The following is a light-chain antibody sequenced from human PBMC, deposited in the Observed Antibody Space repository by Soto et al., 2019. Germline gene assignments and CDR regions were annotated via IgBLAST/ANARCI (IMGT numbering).Light chain of an antibody. Sequence: QSALTQPASVSGSPGQSITISCAGTSSDVGGFDYVSWYQHHPGKAPKLMIYDVRDRPSGVSNRFSGSKSGNTASLTISGLQAEDEADYFCSSYTTSSTWVFGGGTKVTVL. J-gene: IGLJ2*01. V-gene: IGLV2-14*01. CDR2: DVR. CDR3: SSYTTSSTWV. CDR1: SSDVGGFDY.